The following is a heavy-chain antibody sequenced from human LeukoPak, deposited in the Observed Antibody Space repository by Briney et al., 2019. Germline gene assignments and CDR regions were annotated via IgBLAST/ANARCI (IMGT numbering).Heavy chain of an antibody. D-gene: IGHD3-3*01. CDR1: GFTFSSYA. J-gene: IGHJ4*02. V-gene: IGHV3-23*01. Sequence: QPGGSLRLSCAASGFTFSSYAMSWVRQAPGKGLEWVSAISGSGGSTYYADSVKGRFTISRDNSKNTLYLQTHSLRAEDTAVYYCAKGRITIFGVVSALDYWGQGTLVTVSS. CDR2: ISGSGGST. CDR3: AKGRITIFGVVSALDY.